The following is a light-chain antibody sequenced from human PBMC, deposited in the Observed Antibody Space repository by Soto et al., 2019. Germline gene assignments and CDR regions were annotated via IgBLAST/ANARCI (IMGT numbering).Light chain of an antibody. CDR3: LQYDQWPGRT. Sequence: EVLLTQSPATLSVSPGERATLSCRASQSVRSNLAWYQQKPGQAPRLLIFEASTRATGIPARFSGSGSGTEFTLTISSLQSEDFALYYCLQYDQWPGRTFGQGTKVEIK. CDR2: EAS. V-gene: IGKV3-15*01. CDR1: QSVRSN. J-gene: IGKJ1*01.